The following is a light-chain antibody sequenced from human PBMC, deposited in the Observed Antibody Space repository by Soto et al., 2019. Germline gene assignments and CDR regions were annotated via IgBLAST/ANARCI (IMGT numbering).Light chain of an antibody. CDR1: QSVSSY. V-gene: IGKV3-11*01. CDR2: DAS. Sequence: EIVLTQSPATLSLSPGERATLSCRASQSVSSYLAWYQQKPGQAPRLLIYDASNRATGIPPRFSGSGSGTAFPLTISSLEPEGFAVYYCQQRSNWPLTFGGGTKVEIK. J-gene: IGKJ4*01. CDR3: QQRSNWPLT.